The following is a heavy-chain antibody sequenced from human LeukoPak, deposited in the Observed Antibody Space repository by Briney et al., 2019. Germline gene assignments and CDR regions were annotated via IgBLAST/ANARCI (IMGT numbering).Heavy chain of an antibody. J-gene: IGHJ4*02. CDR2: ISGSGGST. Sequence: GGSLRLSCAASGFTFISYGMSWVRQAPGRGLEWVSAISGSGGSTFYADSVKGRFTISRDNSKNTLYLQMSSLRAEDTAVYYCARDPIWFGGYYFDYWGQGTLVTVSS. CDR3: ARDPIWFGGYYFDY. D-gene: IGHD3-10*01. V-gene: IGHV3-23*01. CDR1: GFTFISYG.